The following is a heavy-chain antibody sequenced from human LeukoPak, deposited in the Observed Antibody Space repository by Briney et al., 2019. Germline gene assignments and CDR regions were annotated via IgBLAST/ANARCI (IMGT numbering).Heavy chain of an antibody. CDR3: ARGNYYYGSGSYYPPYWFDP. J-gene: IGHJ5*02. V-gene: IGHV4-34*01. D-gene: IGHD3-10*01. Sequence: SETLSLTCAVYGGSFSGYYWSWIRQPPGKGLEWIGEINHSGSTNYNPSLKSRVTISVDTSKNQFSLKLSSVTAADTAVYYCARGNYYYGSGSYYPPYWFDPWGQGTLVTVSS. CDR2: INHSGST. CDR1: GGSFSGYY.